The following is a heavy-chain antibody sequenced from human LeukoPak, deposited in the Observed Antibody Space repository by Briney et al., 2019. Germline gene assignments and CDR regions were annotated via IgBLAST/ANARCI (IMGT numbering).Heavy chain of an antibody. D-gene: IGHD1-1*01. Sequence: ASVKVSCKASGYTFNSYGISWVRRAPGQGREWMGWISTDSGYTGSAQKFRGRVTMTKDTSTSAAYLELRSLTSDDTAVYYCARQSWRNDAFDIWGQGTMVTVS. CDR2: ISTDSGYT. CDR3: ARQSWRNDAFDI. J-gene: IGHJ3*02. CDR1: GYTFNSYG. V-gene: IGHV1-18*01.